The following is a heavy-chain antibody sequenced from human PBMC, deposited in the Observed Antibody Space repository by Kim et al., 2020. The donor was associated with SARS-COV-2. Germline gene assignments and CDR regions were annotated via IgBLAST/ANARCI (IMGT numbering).Heavy chain of an antibody. J-gene: IGHJ5*02. V-gene: IGHV3-30*04. Sequence: GGSLRLSCAASGFTFSSYAMHWVRQAPGKGLEWGAVISYDGSNKYYVDSVKGRFTISRDNSKNTLYLQMNSLRAEDTAVYYCARGVTIFGVVAWFDPWGQGTLVTVSS. CDR2: ISYDGSNK. CDR1: GFTFSSYA. CDR3: ARGVTIFGVVAWFDP. D-gene: IGHD3-3*01.